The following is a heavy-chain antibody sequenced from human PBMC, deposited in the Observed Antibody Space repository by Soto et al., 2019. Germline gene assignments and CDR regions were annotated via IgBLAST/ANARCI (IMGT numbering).Heavy chain of an antibody. CDR2: ISGSGGST. V-gene: IGHV3-23*01. J-gene: IGHJ5*02. Sequence: GGSLRLSCAASGFTFSSYAMSWVRQAPGKGLEWVSAISGSGGSTYYADSVKGRFTISRDNSKNTLYLQMNSLRAEDTAVYYCAKEHYDILTGSNWFDPWGQGTLVTVSS. CDR1: GFTFSSYA. D-gene: IGHD3-9*01. CDR3: AKEHYDILTGSNWFDP.